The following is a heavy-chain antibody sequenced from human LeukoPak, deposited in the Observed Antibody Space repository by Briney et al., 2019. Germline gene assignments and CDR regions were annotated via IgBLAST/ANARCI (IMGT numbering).Heavy chain of an antibody. CDR2: IYSSGST. V-gene: IGHV4-30-4*01. Sequence: SETLSLTCTVSGGSISSGDYYWSWLRQPPGTGLEGFGNIYSSGSTYYNPSLKSRVTISVDTSKNQFSLKLSSVTAADTAVYYCARGLLWFGELFLYFDYWGQGTLVTVSS. CDR3: ARGLLWFGELFLYFDY. D-gene: IGHD3-10*01. CDR1: GGSISSGDYY. J-gene: IGHJ4*02.